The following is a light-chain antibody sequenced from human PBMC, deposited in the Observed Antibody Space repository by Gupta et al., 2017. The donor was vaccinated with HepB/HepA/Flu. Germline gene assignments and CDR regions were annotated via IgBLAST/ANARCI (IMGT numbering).Light chain of an antibody. J-gene: IGKJ4*01. Sequence: EIVLTQSPGTLSLSPGERATLSCRASQSVSSNYLAWYQQKPGQAPRLLIYGASSRATGIPDRFSDSGSGTDFTLTMSRLEPEDFAVYYCQQYSSSPLTFGGGTNVEIK. V-gene: IGKV3-20*01. CDR1: QSVSSNY. CDR2: GAS. CDR3: QQYSSSPLT.